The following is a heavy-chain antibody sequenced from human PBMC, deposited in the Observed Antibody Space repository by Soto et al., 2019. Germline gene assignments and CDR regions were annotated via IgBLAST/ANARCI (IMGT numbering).Heavy chain of an antibody. D-gene: IGHD2-2*02. CDR3: ARNKEVVVVPAAIDYYYYGMDV. CDR2: IIPIFGTA. CDR1: GGTFSSYA. V-gene: IGHV1-69*01. Sequence: QVQLVQSGAEVKKPGSSVKVSCKASGGTFSSYAISWVRQAPGQGLEWMGGIIPIFGTANYAQKFQGRVTIPADESTSTAYMELSSLRSEDTAVYYCARNKEVVVVPAAIDYYYYGMDVWGQGTTVTVSS. J-gene: IGHJ6*02.